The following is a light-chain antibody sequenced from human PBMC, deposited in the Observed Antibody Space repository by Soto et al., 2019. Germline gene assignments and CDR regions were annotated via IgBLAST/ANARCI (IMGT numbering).Light chain of an antibody. J-gene: IGKJ1*01. V-gene: IGKV1-5*03. CDR2: KAS. CDR1: QSISTW. CDR3: QQYNSYSWT. Sequence: DIQMTQSPSTLSASVGDRVTITCRASQSISTWLAWYQQKPGKAPKLLIYKASNLESGVPSRFSGSGSGTEFTLTISSLQPDDFASYYCQQYNSYSWTFGQGTKVEI.